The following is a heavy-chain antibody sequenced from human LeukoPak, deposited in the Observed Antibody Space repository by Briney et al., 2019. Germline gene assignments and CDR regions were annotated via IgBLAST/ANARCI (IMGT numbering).Heavy chain of an antibody. V-gene: IGHV5-51*01. J-gene: IGHJ4*02. D-gene: IGHD3-10*01. Sequence: GESLKISCKGSGCSFTSYWVGWVRQMPGKGLEWMGVIYPGDSDSRYSPSFQGQVTISADKSISTAYLQWSSLKASDTAMYYCVRLNSGGFDYWGQGTLVTVSS. CDR3: VRLNSGGFDY. CDR2: IYPGDSDS. CDR1: GCSFTSYW.